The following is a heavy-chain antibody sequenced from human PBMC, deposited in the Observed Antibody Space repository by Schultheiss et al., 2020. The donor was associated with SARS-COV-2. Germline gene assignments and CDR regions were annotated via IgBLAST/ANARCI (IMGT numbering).Heavy chain of an antibody. V-gene: IGHV3-30*03. CDR1: GFTFSSYG. CDR2: ISYDGSNK. Sequence: GSLRLSCAASGFTFSSYGMHWVRQAPGKGLEWVAVISYDGSNKYYADSVKGRFTISRDNSKNTLYLQMNSLRAEDTAVYYCARVSVTTTSDAFDIWGQGTMVTVSS. CDR3: ARVSVTTTSDAFDI. D-gene: IGHD4-11*01. J-gene: IGHJ3*02.